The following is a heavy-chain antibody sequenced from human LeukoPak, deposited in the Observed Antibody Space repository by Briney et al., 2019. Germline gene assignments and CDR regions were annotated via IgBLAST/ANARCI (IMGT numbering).Heavy chain of an antibody. D-gene: IGHD2-15*01. CDR2: SYTSGST. CDR1: GGSISSGSYY. J-gene: IGHJ5*02. Sequence: PSETLSLTCTVSGGSISSGSYYWSWIRQPAGKGLEWIGRSYTSGSTNYNPSLKSRVSISLDTSKNQFSLKLTSVTAADTAVYYCARGYCSGDSCYFEFWFDPWGQGNLVTVSS. CDR3: ARGYCSGDSCYFEFWFDP. V-gene: IGHV4-61*02.